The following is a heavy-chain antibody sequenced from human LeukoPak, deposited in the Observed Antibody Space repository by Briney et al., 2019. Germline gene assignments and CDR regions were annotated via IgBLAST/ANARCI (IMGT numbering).Heavy chain of an antibody. CDR1: GGSVSGYY. J-gene: IGHJ4*02. CDR2: IHSSGST. D-gene: IGHD7-27*01. Sequence: SETLSLTCTVSGGSVSGYYWSWIRQSAGEGLEWIGRIHSSGSTNYHPSLRSRVTMSVDTSNNQISLRLSSVTVADTAIYYCARLTGNYFYFADLGQGTLVTVSS. CDR3: ARLTGNYFYFAD. V-gene: IGHV4-4*07.